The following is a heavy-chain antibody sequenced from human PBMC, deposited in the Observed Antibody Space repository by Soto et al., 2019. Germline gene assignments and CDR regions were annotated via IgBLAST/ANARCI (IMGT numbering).Heavy chain of an antibody. Sequence: QVHLVQSGAEVKKPGASVKVSCTGSGYAFTTYGITWVRQAPGQGLEWMGWISAHNGNTNYAQKLQGRVTVTRDTSTSTAYMELRSLRSDDTAVYYCARGRYGDYWGQGDLVTVSS. CDR3: ARGRYGDY. CDR1: GYAFTTYG. D-gene: IGHD1-1*01. CDR2: ISAHNGNT. V-gene: IGHV1-18*01. J-gene: IGHJ4*02.